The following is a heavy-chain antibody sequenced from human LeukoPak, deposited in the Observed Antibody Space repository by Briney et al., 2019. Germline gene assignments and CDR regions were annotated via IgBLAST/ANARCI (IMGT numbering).Heavy chain of an antibody. J-gene: IGHJ3*02. Sequence: PGGSLRLSCAASGFTFSSYEMNWVRQAPGKGLEWVSYISSSGSTIYYADSVRGRFTISRDNAKNSLYLQMNSLRAEDTAVYYCARSLEVTTVAFDIWGQGTMVTVCS. V-gene: IGHV3-48*03. CDR1: GFTFSSYE. CDR3: ARSLEVTTVAFDI. CDR2: ISSSGSTI. D-gene: IGHD4-17*01.